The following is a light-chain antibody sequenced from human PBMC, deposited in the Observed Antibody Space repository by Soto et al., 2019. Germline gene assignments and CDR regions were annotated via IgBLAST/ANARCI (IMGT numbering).Light chain of an antibody. CDR1: SSDVGTYNY. Sequence: QSALTQPASVSGSPGQSITISCTGTSSDVGTYNYVSWYQQHPGKAPKLMIYDVSDRPSGVSNRFSGPKSGNTASLTISGLQAEDEADYYCSSYTGSSTLDVFGTGTKVTVL. J-gene: IGLJ1*01. V-gene: IGLV2-14*01. CDR3: SSYTGSSTLDV. CDR2: DVS.